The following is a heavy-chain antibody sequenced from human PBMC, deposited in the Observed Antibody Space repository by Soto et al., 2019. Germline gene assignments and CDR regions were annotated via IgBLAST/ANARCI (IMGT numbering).Heavy chain of an antibody. CDR3: ARRYGASFDY. Sequence: SETLSLTCTVSGGSISSSTYYWGWMRQPPGKGLEWIASFFIGGNTYYNPSLKSRVTISVDTSKNQFSLKLSSVTAADTAVYYCARRYGASFDYWGQGTRVTVSS. J-gene: IGHJ4*02. CDR1: GGSISSSTYY. V-gene: IGHV4-39*07. CDR2: FFIGGNT. D-gene: IGHD4-17*01.